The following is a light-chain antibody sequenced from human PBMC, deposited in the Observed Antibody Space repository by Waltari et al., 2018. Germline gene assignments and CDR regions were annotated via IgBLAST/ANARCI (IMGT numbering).Light chain of an antibody. CDR2: GAS. CDR3: QQYSNWPRT. Sequence: EIVMTQSPATLSVSPGETATLSCRARQSIANNLAWYQQKPGQAPKVFIYGASPTATTVPARFSGSGSGTEFTLTISSLQSEDFAVYYCQQYSNWPRTFGQGTKVEIK. V-gene: IGKV3D-15*01. CDR1: QSIANN. J-gene: IGKJ1*01.